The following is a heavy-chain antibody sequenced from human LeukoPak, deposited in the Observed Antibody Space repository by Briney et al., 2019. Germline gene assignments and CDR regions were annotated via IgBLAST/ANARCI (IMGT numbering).Heavy chain of an antibody. CDR3: ARDHQHYYDSSGYYYPFDY. D-gene: IGHD3-22*01. J-gene: IGHJ4*02. V-gene: IGHV1-69*04. CDR2: IIPMLGIP. Sequence: ASVKVSCKASGGTFSSYAISWVRQAPGQGLEWMGRIIPMLGIPNYAQKFQGRVTITADTSTSTAYWELSSLRSEDTAVYYCARDHQHYYDSSGYYYPFDYWGQGTLVTVSS. CDR1: GGTFSSYA.